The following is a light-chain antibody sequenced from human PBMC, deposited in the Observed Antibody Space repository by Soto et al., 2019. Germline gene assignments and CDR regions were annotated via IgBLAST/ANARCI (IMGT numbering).Light chain of an antibody. J-gene: IGLJ2*01. CDR1: NIGSKS. V-gene: IGLV3-21*02. CDR2: DDS. Sequence: SYELTQPPSVSVAPGQTARITCGGDNIGSKSVHWCQQKPGQAPVLVVYDDSDRPSGIPERFSGSKSGTTATLTISRVEAGDEDDYYCQVWHDATDHVIFGGGTKVTVL. CDR3: QVWHDATDHVI.